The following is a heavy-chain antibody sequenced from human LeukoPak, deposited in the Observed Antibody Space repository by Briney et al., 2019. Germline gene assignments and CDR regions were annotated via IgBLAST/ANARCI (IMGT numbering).Heavy chain of an antibody. J-gene: IGHJ4*02. Sequence: PGGSLRLSCAASGFTFSSYAMSWVRQAPGKGLEWVSAISGSGGSTYYADSVKGRFTISRDNSKNTLYLQMNSLRAEDTAVYYCAKDEDIVVVPAAQSDYWGQGTLVTVSS. CDR3: AKDEDIVVVPAAQSDY. V-gene: IGHV3-23*01. CDR2: ISGSGGST. CDR1: GFTFSSYA. D-gene: IGHD2-2*01.